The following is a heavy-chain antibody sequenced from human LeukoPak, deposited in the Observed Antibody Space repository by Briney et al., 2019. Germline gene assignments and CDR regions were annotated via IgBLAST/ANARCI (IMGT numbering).Heavy chain of an antibody. CDR3: ARGPRITLIRGGQWYYYMDV. D-gene: IGHD3-10*01. CDR2: INPSGGST. J-gene: IGHJ6*03. CDR1: RYTFSSYY. V-gene: IGHV1-46*01. Sequence: ASVKVSCKASRYTFSSYYIHWVRQAPGQGLEWMGIINPSGGSTNYAQKFQGRVTMTRDTSTSTVYMELSSLRSEDTAVYYCARGPRITLIRGGQWYYYMDVWGKGTTVTISS.